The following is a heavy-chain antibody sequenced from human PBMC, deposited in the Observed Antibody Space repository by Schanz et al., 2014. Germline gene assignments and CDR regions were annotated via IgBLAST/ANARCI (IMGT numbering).Heavy chain of an antibody. Sequence: QVQLVQSGAEVKKPGASVKVSCKASGYTFISYGIKWVRQAPGQGLEWMGMINPSGGSTTYAQKFQGRVTMTRDTSTSTVYMELSSLRSEDTAVYYCARDGVDAAAGGNYWGQGTLGTVSS. CDR3: ARDGVDAAAGGNY. CDR2: INPSGGST. J-gene: IGHJ4*02. D-gene: IGHD6-13*01. CDR1: GYTFISYG. V-gene: IGHV1-46*03.